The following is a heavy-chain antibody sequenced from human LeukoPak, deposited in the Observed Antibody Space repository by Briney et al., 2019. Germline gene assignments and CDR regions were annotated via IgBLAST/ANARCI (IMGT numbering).Heavy chain of an antibody. CDR2: IYYSGST. Sequence: SETLSLTCTVSGGSISSYYWGWIRQPPGKGLERIGSIYYSGSTYYNPSLKSRVTISVDTSKNQFSLKLSSVTAADTAVYYCASYYYDSSGYFDYWGQGTLVTVSS. V-gene: IGHV4-39*01. CDR3: ASYYYDSSGYFDY. CDR1: GGSISSYY. D-gene: IGHD3-22*01. J-gene: IGHJ4*02.